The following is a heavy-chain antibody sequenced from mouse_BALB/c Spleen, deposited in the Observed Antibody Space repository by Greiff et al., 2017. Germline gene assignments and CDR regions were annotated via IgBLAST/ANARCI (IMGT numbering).Heavy chain of an antibody. Sequence: EVKLMESGGGLVQPGGSRKLSCAASGFTFSSFGMHWVRQAPEKGLEWVAYISSGSSTIYYADTVKGRFTISRDNPKNTLFLQMTSLRSEDTAMYYCARSEIYYGYVAYWGQGTLVTVSA. CDR1: GFTFSSFG. D-gene: IGHD1-2*01. V-gene: IGHV5-17*02. CDR2: ISSGSSTI. CDR3: ARSEIYYGYVAY. J-gene: IGHJ3*01.